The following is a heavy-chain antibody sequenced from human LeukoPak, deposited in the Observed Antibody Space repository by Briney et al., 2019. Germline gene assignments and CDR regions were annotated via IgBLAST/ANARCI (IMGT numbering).Heavy chain of an antibody. CDR3: ATITATQALDY. CDR2: IYYSGST. J-gene: IGHJ4*02. Sequence: SETLSLTCTVSGGSISSYYWSWIRQPPGKGLEWIGYIYYSGSTNYNPSLKSRVTISVDTSKNQFSLKLNSVTAADTAVYYCATITATQALDYWGQGTLVTVSS. D-gene: IGHD1/OR15-1a*01. V-gene: IGHV4-59*08. CDR1: GGSISSYY.